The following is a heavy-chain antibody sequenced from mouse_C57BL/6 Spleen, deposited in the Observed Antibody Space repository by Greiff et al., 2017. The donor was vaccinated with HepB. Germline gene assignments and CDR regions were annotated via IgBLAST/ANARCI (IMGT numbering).Heavy chain of an antibody. CDR3: TRHYYGSSYWYFDV. D-gene: IGHD1-1*01. J-gene: IGHJ1*03. Sequence: EVQRVESGEGLVKPGGSLKLSCAASGFTFSSYAMSWVRQTPEKRLEWVAYISSGGDYIYYADTVKGRFTISRDNARNTLYLQMSSLKSEDTAMYYCTRHYYGSSYWYFDVWGTGTTVTVSS. CDR2: ISSGGDYI. V-gene: IGHV5-9-1*02. CDR1: GFTFSSYA.